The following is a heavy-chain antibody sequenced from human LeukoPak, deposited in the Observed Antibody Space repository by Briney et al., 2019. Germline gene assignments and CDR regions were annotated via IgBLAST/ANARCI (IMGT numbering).Heavy chain of an antibody. V-gene: IGHV3-21*01. D-gene: IGHD3-10*01. CDR2: ISSSSSYI. Sequence: GGSLRLSCAASGFTFSSYSMNWVRQAPGKGLEWVSSISSSSSYIYYADSVKGRFTISRDNAKNSLYLQMNSLRAEDTAVYYCARVTSGSSYRPFDYWGQGTLVTVSS. CDR3: ARVTSGSSYRPFDY. J-gene: IGHJ4*02. CDR1: GFTFSSYS.